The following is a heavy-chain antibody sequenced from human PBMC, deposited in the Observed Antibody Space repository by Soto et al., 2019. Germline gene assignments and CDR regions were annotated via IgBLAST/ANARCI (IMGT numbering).Heavy chain of an antibody. CDR1: GFSLSTSGMC. J-gene: IGHJ6*02. V-gene: IGHV2-70*01. CDR3: ARIPRYSSRWYASYYYYYGMDV. Sequence: GPTLVNPTQTLTLTCTFSGFSLSTSGMCVSWIRQPPGKALEWLALIDWDDDKYYSTSLKTRLTISKDTSKNQVVLTMTNMDPVDTATYYCARIPRYSSRWYASYYYYYGMDVWGQGTTVTVSS. CDR2: IDWDDDK. D-gene: IGHD6-13*01.